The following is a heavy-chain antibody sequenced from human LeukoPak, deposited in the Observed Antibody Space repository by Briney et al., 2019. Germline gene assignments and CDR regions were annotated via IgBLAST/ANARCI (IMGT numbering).Heavy chain of an antibody. D-gene: IGHD3-22*01. CDR1: GYSISTGYF. V-gene: IGHV4-38-2*02. J-gene: IGHJ3*02. CDR3: ARDRGYYDTSGYYGDAFDI. CDR2: IYHSGTT. Sequence: SETLSLTCTVSGYSISTGYFWGWIRQTPGKGLEWIGSIYHSGTTYYNPSLKSRVTLSVDTSKNQFSLNLTSVTAADTAVYYCARDRGYYDTSGYYGDAFDIWGQGTKVTVSS.